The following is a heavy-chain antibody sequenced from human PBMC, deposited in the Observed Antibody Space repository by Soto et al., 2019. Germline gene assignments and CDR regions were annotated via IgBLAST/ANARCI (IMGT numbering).Heavy chain of an antibody. CDR2: IKSKTDGGTT. CDR1: GFTFSSYG. Sequence: VQLVESGGGVVQPGRSLRLSCAASGFTFSSYGMHWVRQAPGKGLEWVGRIKSKTDGGTTDYAAPVKGRFTISRDDSKNTLYLQMNSLKTEDTAVYYCTTDGWGAADCWGQGTLVTVSS. D-gene: IGHD1-26*01. V-gene: IGHV3-15*07. CDR3: TTDGWGAADC. J-gene: IGHJ4*02.